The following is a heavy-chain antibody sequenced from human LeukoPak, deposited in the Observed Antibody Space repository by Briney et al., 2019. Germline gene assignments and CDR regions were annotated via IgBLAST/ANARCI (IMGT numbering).Heavy chain of an antibody. J-gene: IGHJ6*02. V-gene: IGHV4-31*03. CDR2: IYYSGST. CDR3: ARGVTTDTLGYDYHGMDV. CDR1: GGSISSGGYY. Sequence: SETLSLTCTVSGGSISSGGYYWSWIRQHPGKGLEWIGYIYYSGSTYYNPSLKSRVTISVDTSKNQFSLKLSSVTAADTAVYYCARGVTTDTLGYDYHGMDVWGQGTTVTVSS. D-gene: IGHD4-11*01.